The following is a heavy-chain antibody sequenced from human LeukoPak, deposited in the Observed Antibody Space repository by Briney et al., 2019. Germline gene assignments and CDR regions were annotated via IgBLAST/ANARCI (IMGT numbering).Heavy chain of an antibody. CDR3: ARDRHRDYSNPYYFDY. V-gene: IGHV1-69*05. Sequence: GSSVKVSCKASVGTFSSYAISWVRQAPGQGLEWMGGIIPIFGTANYAQKFQGRVTITTDESTSTAYMELSSLRSEDTAVYYCARDRHRDYSNPYYFDYWGQGTLVTASS. CDR1: VGTFSSYA. CDR2: IIPIFGTA. J-gene: IGHJ4*02. D-gene: IGHD4-11*01.